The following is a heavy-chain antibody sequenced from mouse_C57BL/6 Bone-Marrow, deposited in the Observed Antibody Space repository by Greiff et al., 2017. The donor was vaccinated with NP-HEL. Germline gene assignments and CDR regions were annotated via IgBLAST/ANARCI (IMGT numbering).Heavy chain of an antibody. V-gene: IGHV1-64*01. CDR2: IHPNSGST. CDR1: GYTFTSYW. CDR3: ATPYYGSSYGFDD. D-gene: IGHD1-1*01. Sequence: QVQLQQPGAELVKPGASVKLSCKASGYTFTSYWMHWVKQRPGQGLEWIGMIHPNSGSTNYNEKFKSKATLTVDKSSSTAYMQLSSLTSEDSAVYYCATPYYGSSYGFDDWGQGTTLTVSS. J-gene: IGHJ2*01.